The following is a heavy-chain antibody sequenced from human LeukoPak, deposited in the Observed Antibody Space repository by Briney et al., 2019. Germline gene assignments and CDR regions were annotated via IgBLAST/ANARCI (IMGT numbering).Heavy chain of an antibody. CDR1: GGSISSYY. Sequence: SETLSLTCTVSGGSISSYYWSWIRQPPGKGLEWIGYIYYSGSTNYNPSLKSRVTISVDTSKNQFSLKLSSVTAADTAVYYCARGSMVRGVIIHYYYMDVWGKGTTVTISS. CDR2: IYYSGST. V-gene: IGHV4-59*01. CDR3: ARGSMVRGVIIHYYYMDV. J-gene: IGHJ6*03. D-gene: IGHD3-10*01.